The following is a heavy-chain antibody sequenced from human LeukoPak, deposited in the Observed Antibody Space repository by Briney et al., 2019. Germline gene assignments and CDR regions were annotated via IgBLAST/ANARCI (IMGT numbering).Heavy chain of an antibody. CDR1: GFTVSSNY. Sequence: GSLRLTCAASGFTVSSNYMSWVRQAPGKGLEWVSVIYSGGSTYYADSVKGRFTISRDNSKNTLYLQMNSLRAEDTAVYYCARATDRYYDSSGYQNWGQGTLVTVSP. CDR3: ARATDRYYDSSGYQN. D-gene: IGHD3-22*01. CDR2: IYSGGST. J-gene: IGHJ4*02. V-gene: IGHV3-66*01.